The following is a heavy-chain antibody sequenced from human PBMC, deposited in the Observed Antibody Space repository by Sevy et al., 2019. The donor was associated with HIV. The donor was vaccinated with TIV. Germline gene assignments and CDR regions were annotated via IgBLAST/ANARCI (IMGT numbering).Heavy chain of an antibody. V-gene: IGHV1-18*01. CDR2: ISAYNGNT. CDR1: GYTFTSYG. J-gene: IGHJ6*02. Sequence: ASVKVSCKASGYTFTSYGISWVRQAPGQGLEWMGWISAYNGNTNYAQKLQGRVTMTTDTSTSTAYMELRSLRSDDTAVYYCARDGGLGDYGSDDYYGMDVWGQGTTVTVSS. D-gene: IGHD4-17*01. CDR3: ARDGGLGDYGSDDYYGMDV.